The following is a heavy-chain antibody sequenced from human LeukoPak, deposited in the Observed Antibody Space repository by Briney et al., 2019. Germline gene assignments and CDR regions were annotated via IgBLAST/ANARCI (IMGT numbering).Heavy chain of an antibody. Sequence: SQTLSLTSAISGDSVSSNSAAWTWIRQSPSRGLEWLGRTYFRSKWYHDFEVSVRSRITINADTSKNEFSLHLNSVTSEDTAVYYCAREYFSTGWYGIWGQGTMVTVSS. V-gene: IGHV6-1*01. D-gene: IGHD6-19*01. CDR2: TYFRSKWYH. J-gene: IGHJ3*02. CDR1: GDSVSSNSAA. CDR3: AREYFSTGWYGI.